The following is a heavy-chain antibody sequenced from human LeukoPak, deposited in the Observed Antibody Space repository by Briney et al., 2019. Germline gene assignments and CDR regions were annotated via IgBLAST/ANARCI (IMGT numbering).Heavy chain of an antibody. CDR2: ISSSSSYI. Sequence: PGGSLRLSCAASGFTFSSYSMNWVRQAPGKGLEWVSSISSSSSYIYYADSVKGRFTISRDNAKNSLYLQMNSLRAEDTAVYYCARDPAAGTPAPDAFDIWGQGTMVTVSS. CDR1: GFTFSSYS. J-gene: IGHJ3*02. V-gene: IGHV3-21*01. D-gene: IGHD6-13*01. CDR3: ARDPAAGTPAPDAFDI.